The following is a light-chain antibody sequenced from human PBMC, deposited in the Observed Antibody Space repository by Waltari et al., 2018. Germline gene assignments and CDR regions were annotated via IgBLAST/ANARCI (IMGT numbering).Light chain of an antibody. J-gene: IGLJ1*01. CDR1: SSDVGGYNY. V-gene: IGLV2-11*01. Sequence: QSALTQPRSVSGSPGQSVTISCTGTSSDVGGYNYVSWYQQHPGKAPKLMIYDVSKRPSGVPDRFSGSKSGNTASLTISGLQAEDEADYYCCSYAGSYIFYVCGTGTKVTVL. CDR2: DVS. CDR3: CSYAGSYIFYV.